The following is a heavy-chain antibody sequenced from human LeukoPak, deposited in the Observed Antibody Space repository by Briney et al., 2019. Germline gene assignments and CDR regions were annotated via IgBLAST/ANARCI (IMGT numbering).Heavy chain of an antibody. CDR3: ARAWATDYFDY. CDR1: GVSISSYY. Sequence: SETLSLTCTVSGVSISSYYWSWIRQPPGKGLEWIGYMYYSGTINYNPSLKSRVTISVDTSKNQFSLKLSSVTAADTAMYYCARAWATDYFDYWGQGTLVTVSS. J-gene: IGHJ4*02. CDR2: MYYSGTI. V-gene: IGHV4-59*01.